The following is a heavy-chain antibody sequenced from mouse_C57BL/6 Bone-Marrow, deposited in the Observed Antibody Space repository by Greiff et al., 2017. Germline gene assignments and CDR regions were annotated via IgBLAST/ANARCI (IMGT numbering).Heavy chain of an antibody. CDR3: ARHYYGSSCGALDY. CDR2: IDPEDGET. Sequence: VQLKQSGAELVKPGASVKLSCTASGFNIKDYYMHWVKQRPEQGLEWIGRIDPEDGETKYAPKFQGKATITADTSSNTAYLKLSSLTSEDTAVYYWARHYYGSSCGALDYWDQGTSVTVSS. V-gene: IGHV14-2*01. J-gene: IGHJ4*01. D-gene: IGHD1-1*01. CDR1: GFNIKDYY.